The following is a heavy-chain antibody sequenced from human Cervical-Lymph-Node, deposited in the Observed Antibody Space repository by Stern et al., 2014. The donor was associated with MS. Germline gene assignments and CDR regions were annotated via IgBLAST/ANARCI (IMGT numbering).Heavy chain of an antibody. CDR2: ISPIFGTA. CDR3: ARGELKEGLVRGMDV. V-gene: IGHV1-69*01. CDR1: GGTFRSYA. Sequence: DQLVESGAEVKKPGSSVKVSCKASGGTFRSYAISWVRQAPGQGLERTGGISPIFGTANYAQKFQGRVTITADESTSTAYMELSSLRSEDTAVYYCARGELKEGLVRGMDVWGQGTTVTVSS. J-gene: IGHJ6*02. D-gene: IGHD1-26*01.